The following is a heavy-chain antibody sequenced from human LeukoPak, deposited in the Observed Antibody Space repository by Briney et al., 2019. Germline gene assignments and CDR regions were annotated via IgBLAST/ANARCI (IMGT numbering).Heavy chain of an antibody. CDR2: IYYSGST. V-gene: IGHV4-39*01. J-gene: IGHJ4*02. Sequence: SETLSLTCTVSGGSFSSYYWGWIRQPPGKGLEWIGSIYYSGSTYYNPSLKSRVTISVDTSKNQFSLKLSSVTAADTAVYYCASYAMVRGVTGGWYWGQGTLVTVSS. CDR3: ASYAMVRGVTGGWY. CDR1: GGSFSSYY. D-gene: IGHD3-10*01.